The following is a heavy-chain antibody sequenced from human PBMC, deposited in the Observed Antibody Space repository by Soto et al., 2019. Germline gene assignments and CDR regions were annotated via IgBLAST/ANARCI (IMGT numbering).Heavy chain of an antibody. CDR3: TRGPTHGAFDI. CDR1: GFSFSSYG. J-gene: IGHJ3*02. Sequence: PGGSLRLSCAASGFSFSSYGMHWVRQAPGKGLEWLAHISIDGSRKYYADSVKGRFTVSRENSKNTLYLQINSLRPEEAALYYCTRGPTHGAFDIWGQGTMVTVS. CDR2: ISIDGSRK. V-gene: IGHV3-30*03.